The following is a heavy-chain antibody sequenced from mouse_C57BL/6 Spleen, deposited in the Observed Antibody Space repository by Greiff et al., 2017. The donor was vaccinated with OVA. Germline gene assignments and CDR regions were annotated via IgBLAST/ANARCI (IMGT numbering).Heavy chain of an antibody. CDR3: ASSSNFYYFDY. Sequence: VQLQQSGPVLVKPGASVKMSCKASGYTFTDYYMNWVKQSHGKSLEWIGVINPYNGGTSYNQKFKGKATLTVDKSSSTAYLELNSLTSEDAAVYFCASSSNFYYFDYGGQGTTLTVSS. CDR2: INPYNGGT. CDR1: GYTFTDYY. V-gene: IGHV1-19*01. J-gene: IGHJ2*01. D-gene: IGHD2-5*01.